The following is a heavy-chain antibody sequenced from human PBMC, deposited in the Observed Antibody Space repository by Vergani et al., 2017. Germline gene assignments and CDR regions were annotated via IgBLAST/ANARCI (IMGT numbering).Heavy chain of an antibody. CDR1: GGSFSGYY. J-gene: IGHJ3*02. CDR3: ARLAVAALVGADAFDI. D-gene: IGHD1-26*01. V-gene: IGHV4-34*01. Sequence: QVQLQQWGAGLLKPSETLSLTCAVYGGSFSGYYWSWIRQPPGKGLEWIGEINHNGSTNYNPSLKSRVTISVDTSKNQFSLKLSSVTAADTAVYYCARLAVAALVGADAFDIWGQGTMVTVSS. CDR2: INHNGST.